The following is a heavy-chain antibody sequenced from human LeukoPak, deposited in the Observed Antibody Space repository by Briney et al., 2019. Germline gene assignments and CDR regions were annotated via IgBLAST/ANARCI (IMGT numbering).Heavy chain of an antibody. D-gene: IGHD5-18*01. CDR2: IYSGGST. CDR1: GFTFSSYS. V-gene: IGHV3-53*04. J-gene: IGHJ4*02. Sequence: PGGSLRLSCAASGFTFSSYSMNWVRQAPGKGLEWVSVIYSGGSTYYADSVKGRFTISRHNSKNTLYLQMNSLRAEDTAVYYCAGDSYGENFDYWGQGTLVTVSS. CDR3: AGDSYGENFDY.